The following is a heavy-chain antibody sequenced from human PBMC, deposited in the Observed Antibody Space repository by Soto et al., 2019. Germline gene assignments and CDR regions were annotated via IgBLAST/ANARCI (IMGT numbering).Heavy chain of an antibody. D-gene: IGHD4-17*01. V-gene: IGHV4-61*01. Sequence: QVQLQESGPGLVKPSETLSLTCTVSGASVSSDSYYWSWIRQPPGKGLEWIGYMYYSGGTNYNPSLKSRAPISIYTSKNQLSLKLSSVTAADTAIYYWARQDGDFGYYFDYWGQGTLVTVSS. CDR3: ARQDGDFGYYFDY. CDR2: MYYSGGT. J-gene: IGHJ4*02. CDR1: GASVSSDSYY.